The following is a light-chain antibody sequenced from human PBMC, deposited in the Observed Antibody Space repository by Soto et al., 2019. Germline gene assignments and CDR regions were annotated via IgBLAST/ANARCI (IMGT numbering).Light chain of an antibody. J-gene: IGKJ1*01. Sequence: EIVLTQSPGTLSLSPGERATLSCRASQSVSSSYLAWYQQKPGQAPRLLIYGASTRATGIPARFSGSGSGTEFTLTISSLQSEDFAVYYCQQYNRWPPATFGQGTKVDIK. V-gene: IGKV3-15*01. CDR2: GAS. CDR1: QSVSSSY. CDR3: QQYNRWPPAT.